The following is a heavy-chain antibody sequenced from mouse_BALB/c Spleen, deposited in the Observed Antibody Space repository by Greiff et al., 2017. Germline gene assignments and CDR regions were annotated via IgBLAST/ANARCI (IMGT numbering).Heavy chain of an antibody. V-gene: IGHV5-6-5*01. J-gene: IGHJ1*01. CDR1: GFTFSSYA. CDR3: ARGYGNYPYWYFDV. D-gene: IGHD2-1*01. Sequence: EVKLQESGGGLVKPGGSLKLSCAASGFTFSSYAMSWVRQTPEKRLEWVASISSGGSTYYPDSVKGRFTIPRDNARNILYLQMSSLRSEDTAMYFCARGYGNYPYWYFDVWGAGTTVTVSS. CDR2: ISSGGST.